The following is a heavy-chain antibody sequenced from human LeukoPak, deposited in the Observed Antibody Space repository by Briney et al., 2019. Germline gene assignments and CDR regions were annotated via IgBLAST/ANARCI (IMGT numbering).Heavy chain of an antibody. D-gene: IGHD2-15*01. Sequence: ASVKVSCKASGDTFSSYAISWVRQAPGQGLEWMGRIIPIFGTANYAQKFQGRVTITTDESTSTAYMELSSLRSEDTAVYYCARDFEDCSGGSCLYYFDYWGQGTLVTVSS. CDR1: GDTFSSYA. CDR3: ARDFEDCSGGSCLYYFDY. CDR2: IIPIFGTA. V-gene: IGHV1-69*05. J-gene: IGHJ4*02.